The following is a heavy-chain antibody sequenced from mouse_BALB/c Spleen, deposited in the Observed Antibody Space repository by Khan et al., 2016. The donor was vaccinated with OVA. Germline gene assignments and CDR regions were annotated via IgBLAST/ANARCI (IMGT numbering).Heavy chain of an antibody. J-gene: IGHJ2*01. Sequence: VQLHQSGAELAKPGASVKMSCKASGYTFTSYWMHWVKQRPGQGLEWIGYINPTYGYTDYNEKFKDKATLSADKSSSTAYMQLSSLTSEDSAVYYCARDRIDYWGQGTTLTVSS. CDR1: GYTFTSYW. CDR2: INPTYGYT. V-gene: IGHV1-7*01. CDR3: ARDRIDY.